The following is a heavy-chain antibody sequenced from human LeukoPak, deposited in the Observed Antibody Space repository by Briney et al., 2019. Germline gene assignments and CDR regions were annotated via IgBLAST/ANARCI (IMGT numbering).Heavy chain of an antibody. V-gene: IGHV3-23*01. CDR2: ISGSGGST. Sequence: GGTLRLSCAASGFTFSSYGMSWVRQAPGKGLEWVSAISGSGGSTYYADSVKGRFTISRDNSKNTLYLQMNSLRAEDTAVYYCAKDISDSSGWNNYFDYWGQGTLVTVSS. CDR1: GFTFSSYG. D-gene: IGHD6-19*01. J-gene: IGHJ4*02. CDR3: AKDISDSSGWNNYFDY.